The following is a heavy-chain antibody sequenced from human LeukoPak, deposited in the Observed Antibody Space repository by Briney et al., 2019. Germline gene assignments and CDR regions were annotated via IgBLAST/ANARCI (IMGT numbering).Heavy chain of an antibody. V-gene: IGHV4-39*07. CDR1: GGSISSSSYY. Sequence: PSETLSLTCTVSGGSISSSSYYWGWIRQPPGKGLEWIGSIYYSGSTYYNPSLKSRVTISVDTSKNQFSLKLSSVTAADTAVYYWARTLYSSSWYDYWGQGTLVTVSS. CDR2: IYYSGST. D-gene: IGHD6-13*01. CDR3: ARTLYSSSWYDY. J-gene: IGHJ4*02.